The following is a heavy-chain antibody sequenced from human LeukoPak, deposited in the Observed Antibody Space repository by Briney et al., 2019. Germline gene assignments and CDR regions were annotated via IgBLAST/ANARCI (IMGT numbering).Heavy chain of an antibody. J-gene: IGHJ4*02. D-gene: IGHD2/OR15-2a*01. CDR3: ARDFAGYFYYFDY. V-gene: IGHV4-61*02. CDR2: IYTSGST. CDR1: GGSISSGSYY. Sequence: SETLSLTCTVSGGSISSGSYYWSWIRQPAGKGLEWIGRIYTSGSTNYNPSLKSRVTISVDTSKNQFSLKLSSVTAADTAVYYCARDFAGYFYYFDYWGQGTLVTVSS.